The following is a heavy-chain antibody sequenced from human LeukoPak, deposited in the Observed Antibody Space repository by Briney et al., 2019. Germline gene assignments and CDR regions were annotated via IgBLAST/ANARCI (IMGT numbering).Heavy chain of an antibody. J-gene: IGHJ4*02. D-gene: IGHD4-17*01. Sequence: PGGSLRPSCAASGFTFSYYSMNWVRQAPGKGLEWVSSIKSSSSYIYYSDSVSGRFTISRDNAKNSLYLQMTILRAEDTAVYYCARDGDYAFWDYWGQGTLVTVS. V-gene: IGHV3-21*01. CDR3: ARDGDYAFWDY. CDR1: GFTFSYYS. CDR2: IKSSSSYI.